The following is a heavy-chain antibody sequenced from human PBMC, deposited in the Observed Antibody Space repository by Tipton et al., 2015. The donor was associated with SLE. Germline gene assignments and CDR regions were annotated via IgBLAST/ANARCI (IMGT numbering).Heavy chain of an antibody. V-gene: IGHV3-11*04. D-gene: IGHD5-18*01. CDR2: IGITSTTV. CDR1: GFKFGDFY. J-gene: IGHJ6*03. CDR3: ARDGYRGLFYHYYYMDV. Sequence: GSLRLSCAASGFKFGDFYMSWIRQAPGKGLEWVAYIGITSTTVHYADSVKGRFTISRDNANNLLFLQVDTLRVEDTAKYYCARDGYRGLFYHYYYMDVWGNGTTVTVSS.